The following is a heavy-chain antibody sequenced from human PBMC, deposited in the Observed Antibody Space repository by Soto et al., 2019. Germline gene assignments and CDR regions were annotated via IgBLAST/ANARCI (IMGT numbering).Heavy chain of an antibody. CDR1: GFSFHTHA. D-gene: IGHD3-10*01. V-gene: IGHV3-23*01. CDR3: AKARGPGSNTDHHFDS. J-gene: IGHJ4*02. Sequence: GEFLKTFCAAPGFSFHTHAMNWVRPAPGKGLEWVSGISDDGGFRYYAVCAKGRFTISRDNSKNTVYLQMNGLRADDTAVYYCAKARGPGSNTDHHFDSWGQGTLVTVSS. CDR2: ISDDGGFR.